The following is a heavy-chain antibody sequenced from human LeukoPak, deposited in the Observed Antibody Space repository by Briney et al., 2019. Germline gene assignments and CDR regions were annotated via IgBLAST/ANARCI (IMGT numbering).Heavy chain of an antibody. CDR3: ARDVPNWAVDY. CDR1: GFSFTTFG. D-gene: IGHD7-27*01. J-gene: IGHJ4*02. CDR2: IHFPTDNR. V-gene: IGHV3-30*02. Sequence: PGGSLRLSCAVSGFSFTTFGIHWVRQAPGKGLEWVAFIHFPTDNRYYVDSVKGRFTISRDDSRTTLYPQMNSLRPDDTAVYHCARDVPNWAVDYWGQGTLVTVSS.